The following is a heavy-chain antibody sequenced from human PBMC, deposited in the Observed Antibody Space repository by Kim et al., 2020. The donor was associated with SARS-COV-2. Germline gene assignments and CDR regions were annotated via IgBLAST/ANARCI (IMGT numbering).Heavy chain of an antibody. J-gene: IGHJ4*02. Sequence: ADSVKGRLTISRDNAKNTLYLQMNSLRAEDTAVYYCAREIYGSGSYSDFWGQGTLVTVSS. V-gene: IGHV3-74*01. D-gene: IGHD3-10*01. CDR3: AREIYGSGSYSDF.